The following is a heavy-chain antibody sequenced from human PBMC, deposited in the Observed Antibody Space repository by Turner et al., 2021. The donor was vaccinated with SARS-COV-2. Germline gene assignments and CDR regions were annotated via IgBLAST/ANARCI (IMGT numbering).Heavy chain of an antibody. Sequence: EVQPVESGGGLVQPGGSLRLSCSTSGFASTDYYMDWVRPAPGKGLEWVGRTRNKTYRYTTEYAASVKGRFIISRDDSRNSLHLQMSSLKTEDTAVYYCTTYGVISHSASDVWGQGATVTVSS. D-gene: IGHD4-17*01. CDR3: TTYGVISHSASDV. CDR1: GFASTDYY. V-gene: IGHV3-72*01. J-gene: IGHJ6*02. CDR2: TRNKTYRYTT.